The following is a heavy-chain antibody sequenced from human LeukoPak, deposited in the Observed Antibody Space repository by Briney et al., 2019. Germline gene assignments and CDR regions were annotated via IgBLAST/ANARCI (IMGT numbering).Heavy chain of an antibody. Sequence: PGGSLRLSCAASGFTVNTNYMIWVRQAPGKGLECVSVIYSGGTTWYADSVKGRFTISRDTNTLYLQMNSLRAEDTAVYYCARKSDSLLVREGDCWGQGTLVTVSS. CDR3: ARKSDSLLVREGDC. CDR1: GFTVNTNY. CDR2: IYSGGTT. D-gene: IGHD3-10*01. J-gene: IGHJ4*02. V-gene: IGHV3-66*01.